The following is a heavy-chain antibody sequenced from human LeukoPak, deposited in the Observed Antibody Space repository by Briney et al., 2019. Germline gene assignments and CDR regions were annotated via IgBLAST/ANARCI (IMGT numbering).Heavy chain of an antibody. CDR1: GYTFTSYG. J-gene: IGHJ4*02. CDR2: ISAYNGST. V-gene: IGHV1-18*01. D-gene: IGHD2-8*02. CDR3: ASSFPYCTGGVCYNPGSLDY. Sequence: ASVKVSCKASGYTFTSYGISWVRQAPGQGLEWMGWISAYNGSTNYAQKLQGRVTMTTDTSTSTAYMELRSLRSDDTAVYYCASSFPYCTGGVCYNPGSLDYWGQGTLVTVSS.